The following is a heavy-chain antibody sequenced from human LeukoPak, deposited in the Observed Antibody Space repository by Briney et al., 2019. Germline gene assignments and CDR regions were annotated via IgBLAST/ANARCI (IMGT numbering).Heavy chain of an antibody. V-gene: IGHV6-1*01. J-gene: IGHJ5*02. D-gene: IGHD4-17*01. CDR2: TYYRSGWYN. Sequence: SQTLSLTCTISGDSVSSNSAAWGWIRQSPSRGLEWLGRTYYRSGWYNDYALFLKSRIKISADSSKNQVSLQLSSVTTEDTAVYYCARGGPATVTTSSASEYNWFDPWGQGTLVTVSS. CDR1: GDSVSSNSAA. CDR3: ARGGPATVTTSSASEYNWFDP.